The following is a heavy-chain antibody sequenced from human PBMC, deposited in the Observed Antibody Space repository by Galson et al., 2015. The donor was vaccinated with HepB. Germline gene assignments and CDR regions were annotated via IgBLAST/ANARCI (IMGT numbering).Heavy chain of an antibody. Sequence: SLRLSCAASGFTFSSYWMSWVRQAPGKGLEWVASVKQDGSEQYYVDSVKGRSTISRDNAKNSLYLQMNSLRAEDTAVYYCARARVGPQYWGQGTLVTVSS. J-gene: IGHJ4*02. V-gene: IGHV3-7*03. CDR2: VKQDGSEQ. CDR3: ARARVGPQY. D-gene: IGHD1-26*01. CDR1: GFTFSSYW.